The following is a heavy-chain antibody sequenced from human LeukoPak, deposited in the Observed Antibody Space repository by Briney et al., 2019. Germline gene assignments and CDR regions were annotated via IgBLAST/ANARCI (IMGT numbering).Heavy chain of an antibody. D-gene: IGHD5-12*01. CDR3: ARFSGYDFYYYYYGMDV. CDR2: ISAYNGNT. V-gene: IGHV1-18*01. Sequence: GASVKVSCTASGYTFTSYGISWVRQAPGQGLEWMGWISAYNGNTNYAQKLQGRVTMTTDTSTSTAYMELRSLRSDDTAVYYCARFSGYDFYYYYYGMDVWGQGTTVTVSS. CDR1: GYTFTSYG. J-gene: IGHJ6*02.